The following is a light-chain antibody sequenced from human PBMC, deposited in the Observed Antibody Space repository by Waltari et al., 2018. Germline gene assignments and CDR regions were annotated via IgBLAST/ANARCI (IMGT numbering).Light chain of an antibody. Sequence: DIQMTQSPSTLSAFVGDTVTITCRASESINSWLAWYQEKPGKAPKLLIQKAFNLESGVPSRFSCSGSGTEFTLTISSLQADDFASYYCQQYRISPWTFGQGTKVEI. V-gene: IGKV1-5*03. CDR2: KAF. CDR3: QQYRISPWT. CDR1: ESINSW. J-gene: IGKJ1*01.